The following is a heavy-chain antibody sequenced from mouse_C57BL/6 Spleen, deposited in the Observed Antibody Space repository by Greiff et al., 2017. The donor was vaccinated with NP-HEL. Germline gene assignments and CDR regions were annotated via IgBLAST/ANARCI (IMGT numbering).Heavy chain of an antibody. CDR2: IRLKSDNYAT. D-gene: IGHD3-1*01. CDR1: GFTFSNYW. V-gene: IGHV6-3*01. J-gene: IGHJ4*01. Sequence: EVHLVESGGGLVQPGGSMKLSCVASGFTFSNYWMNWVRQSPEKGLEWVAQIRLKSDNYATHYAESVKGRFTISRDDSKSSVYLQMNNLRAEDTGIYYCTGHTGAMDYWGQGTSVTVSS. CDR3: TGHTGAMDY.